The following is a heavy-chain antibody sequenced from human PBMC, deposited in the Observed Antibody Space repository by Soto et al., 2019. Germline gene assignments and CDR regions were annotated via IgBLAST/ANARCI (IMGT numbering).Heavy chain of an antibody. CDR3: ARDRYSSSSNWGYYYYGMDV. Sequence: GGSLRLSCAASGFTFRTYAMHWVRQAPGKGLEWVSVISYDGSNKYYADSVKGRFTISRDNSKNTLYLQMNSLRAEDTAVYYCARDRYSSSSNWGYYYYGMDVWGQGTTVTVSS. CDR1: GFTFRTYA. D-gene: IGHD6-13*01. J-gene: IGHJ6*02. CDR2: ISYDGSNK. V-gene: IGHV3-30-3*01.